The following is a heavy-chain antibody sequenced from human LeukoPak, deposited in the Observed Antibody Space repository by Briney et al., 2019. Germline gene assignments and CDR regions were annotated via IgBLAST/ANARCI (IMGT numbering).Heavy chain of an antibody. CDR2: MNPNSGNT. V-gene: IGHV1-8*03. J-gene: IGHJ4*02. Sequence: ASVKVSCKASGYTFTSYDINWVGQATGQGLEWMGWMNPNSGNTGYAQKFQGRATITRNTSISTAYMELSSLRSEDTAVYYCAREGYCTNGVCYGDYWGQGTLVTVSS. CDR1: GYTFTSYD. CDR3: AREGYCTNGVCYGDY. D-gene: IGHD2-8*01.